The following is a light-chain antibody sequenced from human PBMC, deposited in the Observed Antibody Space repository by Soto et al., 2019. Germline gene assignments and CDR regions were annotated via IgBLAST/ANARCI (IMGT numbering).Light chain of an antibody. CDR1: QSVGSNY. J-gene: IGKJ1*01. V-gene: IGKV3-20*01. Sequence: EIGLTQFPGTLSLSPGERATLSCRARQSVGSNYLAWYQQRPGQPPNLLIFGASHRAPDIPDRFSGSGSGTDFTLTSTRLEPEEFAVYYCQQYGSSIQTFGQGTKVEIK. CDR3: QQYGSSIQT. CDR2: GAS.